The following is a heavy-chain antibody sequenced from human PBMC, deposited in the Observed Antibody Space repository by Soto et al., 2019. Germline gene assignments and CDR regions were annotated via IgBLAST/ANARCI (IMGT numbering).Heavy chain of an antibody. CDR2: INHSGST. Sequence: QVQLQQWGAGLLKPSETLSLTCAVYGGSFSGYYWSWIHQPPGKGLEWIGEINHSGSTNYNPSLKSRVTISVDTSKNQFSLKLSSVTAADTAVYYCARVGSGWGTYYYYGMDVWGQGTTVTVSS. D-gene: IGHD6-19*01. V-gene: IGHV4-34*01. J-gene: IGHJ6*02. CDR3: ARVGSGWGTYYYYGMDV. CDR1: GGSFSGYY.